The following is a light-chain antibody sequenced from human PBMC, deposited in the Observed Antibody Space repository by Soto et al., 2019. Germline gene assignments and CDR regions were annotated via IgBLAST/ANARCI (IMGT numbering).Light chain of an antibody. CDR2: DAS. V-gene: IGKV3-11*01. Sequence: EIVLTQSPATLSLSPGDRATLSCRASQSIGRYLAWYQQKVGQAPRLLIYDASNRATAIPARFSGSGSGTDFPLTISSLEPEDFAVYFCQHRSNSPPTWTFGQGTKVEIK. J-gene: IGKJ1*01. CDR1: QSIGRY. CDR3: QHRSNSPPTWT.